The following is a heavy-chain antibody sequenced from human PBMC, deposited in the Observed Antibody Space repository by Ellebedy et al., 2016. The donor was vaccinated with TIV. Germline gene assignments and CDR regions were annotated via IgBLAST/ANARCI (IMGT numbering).Heavy chain of an antibody. J-gene: IGHJ6*03. V-gene: IGHV4-59*01. D-gene: IGHD5-24*01. CDR3: ARGDGYSSRYYYYYYMDV. Sequence: GSLRLXXTVPGGSISSYYWSWIRQPPGKGLEWIEYIYYSGSTNYNPSLKSRVTISVDTSKNQFSLKLSSVTAADTAVYYCARGDGYSSRYYYYYYMDVWGKGTTVTVSS. CDR1: GGSISSYY. CDR2: IYYSGST.